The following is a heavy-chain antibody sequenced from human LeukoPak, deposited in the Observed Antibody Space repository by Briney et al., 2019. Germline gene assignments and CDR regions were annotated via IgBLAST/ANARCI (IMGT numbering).Heavy chain of an antibody. CDR2: IKSKTDDGAI. CDR1: GFTFSNAW. J-gene: IGHJ4*02. CDR3: ATGNRYYDSSGYYPYYYDY. V-gene: IGHV3-15*01. Sequence: GGSLRLSCVASGFTFSNAWMTWVRQAPGKGLEWVGRIKSKTDDGAIDYAAPVKGRFTISRDDSKNTLYLNTNSLKTEDTAVYYCATGNRYYDSSGYYPYYYDYWGQGTLVTVSS. D-gene: IGHD3-22*01.